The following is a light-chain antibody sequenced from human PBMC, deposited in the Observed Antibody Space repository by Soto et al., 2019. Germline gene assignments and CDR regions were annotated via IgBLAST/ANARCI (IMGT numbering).Light chain of an antibody. V-gene: IGLV2-14*01. CDR2: EVS. CDR1: SSDVGGYNY. Sequence: QSALTQPASVSGSPGQSITISCTGTSSDVGGYNYVSWYQHHPDKAPKFIIYEVSKRRSGVSNRFSGSKTGNTASLTISGLQAEYEADYYCNSYTVSNTVIFGGGTKLTVL. J-gene: IGLJ2*01. CDR3: NSYTVSNTVI.